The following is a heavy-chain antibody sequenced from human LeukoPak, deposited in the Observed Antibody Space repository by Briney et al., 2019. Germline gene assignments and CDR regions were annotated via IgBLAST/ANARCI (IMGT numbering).Heavy chain of an antibody. D-gene: IGHD3-9*01. V-gene: IGHV3-7*04. CDR3: TRVGHIDEGIDY. Sequence: GGSLRLSCVASGFPFSSYWMTWVRQAPGKGLEWVANIKQDGSKKSYVDSVKGRFTISRDNAKNSLYLQMNSLRAGDTAVYYCTRVGHIDEGIDYWGQGTLVTVSS. CDR1: GFPFSSYW. CDR2: IKQDGSKK. J-gene: IGHJ4*02.